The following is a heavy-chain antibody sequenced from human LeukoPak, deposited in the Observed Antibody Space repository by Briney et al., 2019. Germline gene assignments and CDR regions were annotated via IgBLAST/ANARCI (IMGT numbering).Heavy chain of an antibody. V-gene: IGHV3-33*01. CDR2: IWYDGSNK. Sequence: PGGSLRLSCAASGFTFSSYGMHWVRRAPGKGLEWVAVIWYDGSNKYYADSVKGRFTISGDNSKNTLYPQMNSLRAEDTAVYYCARGYCSGGSCYYYYYYMDVWGKGTTVTVSS. CDR1: GFTFSSYG. D-gene: IGHD2-15*01. CDR3: ARGYCSGGSCYYYYYYMDV. J-gene: IGHJ6*03.